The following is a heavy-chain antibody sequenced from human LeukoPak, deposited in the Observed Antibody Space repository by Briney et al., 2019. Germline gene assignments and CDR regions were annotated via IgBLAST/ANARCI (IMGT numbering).Heavy chain of an antibody. D-gene: IGHD6-13*01. Sequence: ASVKVSCKASGYTFTDYGISWVRQAPGQGLEWMGWISAYNGRTNYAQKFQGRVTMTTDTSTSTAYVELRSLSSDDTAVYYCARDLRIAAAGYGMDVWGQGTTVTVSS. CDR1: GYTFTDYG. CDR3: ARDLRIAAAGYGMDV. CDR2: ISAYNGRT. J-gene: IGHJ6*02. V-gene: IGHV1-18*01.